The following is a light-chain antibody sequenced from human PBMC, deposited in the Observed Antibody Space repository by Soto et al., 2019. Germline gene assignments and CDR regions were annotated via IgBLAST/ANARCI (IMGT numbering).Light chain of an antibody. V-gene: IGKV3-20*01. J-gene: IGKJ5*01. Sequence: EIVLTQSPGTLSLSPGERAILSCRASQSVSSSFLAWYRQNPGQAPRLLIYSASRRATGIPGRFSGSGSGTDFTLTINSLQPDDFATYYCQQYNTYSTFGQGTRLEIK. CDR1: QSVSSSF. CDR2: SAS. CDR3: QQYNTYST.